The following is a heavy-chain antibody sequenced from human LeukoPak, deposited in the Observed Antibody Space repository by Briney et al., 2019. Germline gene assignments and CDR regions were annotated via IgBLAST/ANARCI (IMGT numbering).Heavy chain of an antibody. J-gene: IGHJ4*02. V-gene: IGHV5-51*01. CDR2: VNPGDSDT. CDR3: ARHYSGSYHSSLEY. CDR1: GYSFANYW. D-gene: IGHD1-26*01. Sequence: GESLKISCKGSGYSFANYWIAWVRKMPGTGLEWMGIVNPGDSDTTYSPSFQGQVTISADKSISTASLQWSSLKASDTAMYYCARHYSGSYHSSLEYWGQGTLVTVSS.